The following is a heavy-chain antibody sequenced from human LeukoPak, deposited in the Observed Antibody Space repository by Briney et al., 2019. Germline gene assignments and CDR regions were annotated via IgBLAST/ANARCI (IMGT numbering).Heavy chain of an antibody. J-gene: IGHJ5*02. D-gene: IGHD6-19*01. CDR2: IYYSGST. CDR3: ARVGAVAGSVGATNWFDP. V-gene: IGHV4-59*01. Sequence: PSETLSLTCTVSGGSISSYYWSWIRQPPGKGLEWIGYIYYSGSTNYNPSLKSRVTISVDTSKNQFSLKLSSVTAADTAVYYCARVGAVAGSVGATNWFDPWGQGTLVTVSS. CDR1: GGSISSYY.